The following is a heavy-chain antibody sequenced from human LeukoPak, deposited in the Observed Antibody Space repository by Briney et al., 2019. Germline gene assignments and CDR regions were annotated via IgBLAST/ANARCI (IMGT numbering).Heavy chain of an antibody. CDR2: IIPIFGTA. D-gene: IGHD2-2*02. Sequence: SVKVSCKASGGTFSSYAISWVRQAPGQGLEWMGGIIPIFGTANYAQKFQGRVTITTDESTSTAYMELSSLRSEDTAVYYCASRIPRYCSSTSCYTPPDYWGQGTLVTVSS. V-gene: IGHV1-69*05. CDR3: ASRIPRYCSSTSCYTPPDY. CDR1: GGTFSSYA. J-gene: IGHJ4*02.